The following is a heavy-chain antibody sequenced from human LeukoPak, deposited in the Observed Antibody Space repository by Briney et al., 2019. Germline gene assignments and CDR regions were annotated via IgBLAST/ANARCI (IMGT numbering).Heavy chain of an antibody. CDR1: GFTFSNYA. Sequence: GGSLRLSCAASGFTFSNYAMSWVRQAPGKGLEWVSGISSDGGTFYPDSVKGRFTISRDNSKNTLYLQMNSLGAADTAIYYCAREIAAIGLPAVDYWGQGTLVTVSS. V-gene: IGHV3-23*01. J-gene: IGHJ4*02. D-gene: IGHD6-13*01. CDR2: ISSDGGT. CDR3: AREIAAIGLPAVDY.